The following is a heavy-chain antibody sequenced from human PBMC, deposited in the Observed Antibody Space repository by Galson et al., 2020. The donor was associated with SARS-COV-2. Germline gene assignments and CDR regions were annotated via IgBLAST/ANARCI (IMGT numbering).Heavy chain of an antibody. J-gene: IGHJ4*02. D-gene: IGHD5-12*01. CDR1: GFTFDDYT. V-gene: IGHV3-43*01. CDR2: ITWDGGST. Sequence: GESLKISCAASGFTFDDYTMHWVRQAPGKGLEWVSLITWDGGSTFYADSVKGRFTISRDNSKNSLYLQMNSLRTEDTAFYYCAKDIGARGYSFDYWGQGTLVTVSS. CDR3: AKDIGARGYSFDY.